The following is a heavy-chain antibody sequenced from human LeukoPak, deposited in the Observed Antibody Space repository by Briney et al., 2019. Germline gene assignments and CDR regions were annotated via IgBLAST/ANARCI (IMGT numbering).Heavy chain of an antibody. CDR1: GGSISSGDYY. CDR3: ARDLLNEGNHLDY. CDR2: IYYSGST. Sequence: SETLSLTCTVSGGSISSGDYYWSWIRQPPGKGLEWIGYIYYSGSTYYNPSLKSRVTISVDTSKNQFSLKLSSVTAADTAVYHCARDLLNEGNHLDYWGQGTLVTVSS. J-gene: IGHJ4*02. D-gene: IGHD4-23*01. V-gene: IGHV4-30-4*01.